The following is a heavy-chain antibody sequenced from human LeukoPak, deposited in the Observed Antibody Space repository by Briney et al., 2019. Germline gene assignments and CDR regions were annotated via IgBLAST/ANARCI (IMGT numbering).Heavy chain of an antibody. Sequence: ASVKVSCKASGYTFTSYDINWVRQATGQGLEWMGWMNPNSGNTGYAQKFQGRVTITRNTSISTAYMELSSLRSEDTAVYYCARLAILSGSYAVDYWGQGTLVTVSS. D-gene: IGHD1-26*01. CDR3: ARLAILSGSYAVDY. CDR2: MNPNSGNT. J-gene: IGHJ4*02. CDR1: GYTFTSYD. V-gene: IGHV1-8*03.